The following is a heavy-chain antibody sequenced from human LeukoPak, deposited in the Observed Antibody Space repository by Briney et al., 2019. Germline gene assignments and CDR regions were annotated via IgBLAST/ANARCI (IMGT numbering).Heavy chain of an antibody. D-gene: IGHD6-13*01. J-gene: IGHJ3*02. V-gene: IGHV3-23*01. CDR1: GFTFSSYT. CDR2: IRGGAGDT. Sequence: GGSLRLSCAPSGFTFSSYTMTWVRQPPGKGLEWVSTIRGGAGDTYYADSVKGRFTISRDNSKTTLCLQTNSLRAEDTAVYYCARDWPSGWQQLPDYVAVGIWGQGTMVTVSS. CDR3: ARDWPSGWQQLPDYVAVGI.